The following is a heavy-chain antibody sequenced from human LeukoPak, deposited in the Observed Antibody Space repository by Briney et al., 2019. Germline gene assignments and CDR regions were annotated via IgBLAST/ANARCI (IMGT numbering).Heavy chain of an antibody. CDR2: IRSKTYGGTT. V-gene: IGHV3-49*04. J-gene: IGHJ4*02. Sequence: PGGSLRLSCAASGFIFSNAWMSWVRQAPGKGLEWVGFIRSKTYGGTTAYAASVKGRFTISRDDSKNIAYLQMNSLKTEDTAVYYCSRQIRATTDYFDYWGQGTLVTVSS. CDR3: SRQIRATTDYFDY. D-gene: IGHD5-12*01. CDR1: GFIFSNAW.